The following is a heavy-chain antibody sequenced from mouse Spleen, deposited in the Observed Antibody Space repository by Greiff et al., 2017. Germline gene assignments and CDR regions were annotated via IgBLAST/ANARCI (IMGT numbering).Heavy chain of an antibody. V-gene: IGHV1-87*01. Sequence: VQGVESGAELARPGASVKLSCKASGYTFTSYWMQWVKQRPGQGLEWIGAIYPGDGDTRYTQKFKGKATLTADKSSSTAYMQLSSLASEDSAVYYCAKGLRLRDYYAMDYWGQGTSVTVSS. CDR3: AKGLRLRDYYAMDY. J-gene: IGHJ4*01. CDR1: GYTFTSYW. CDR2: IYPGDGDT. D-gene: IGHD3-1*01.